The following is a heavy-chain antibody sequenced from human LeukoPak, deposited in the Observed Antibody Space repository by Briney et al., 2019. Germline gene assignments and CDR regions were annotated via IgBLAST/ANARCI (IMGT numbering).Heavy chain of an antibody. V-gene: IGHV3-66*01. CDR1: GFTVSSNY. D-gene: IGHD3-10*01. J-gene: IGHJ6*02. CDR3: ARVTSEWFGELSPYYYGMDV. CDR2: IYSGGST. Sequence: SGGSLRLSCAASGFTVSSNYMSWVRQAPGKGLEWVSVIYSGGSTYYADSVKGRFTISRDNSKNTLYLQMNSLRAEDTAVYYCARVTSEWFGELSPYYYGMDVWGQGTPVTVSS.